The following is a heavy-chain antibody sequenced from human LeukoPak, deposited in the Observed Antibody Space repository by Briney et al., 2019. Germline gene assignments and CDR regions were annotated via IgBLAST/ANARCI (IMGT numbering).Heavy chain of an antibody. CDR1: GGSISSSSYY. D-gene: IGHD4-11*01. Sequence: PSETLSLTCTVSGGSISSSSYYWGWIRQPPGKGLEWIGYIYYSGSTNYNPSLKSRVTISVDTSKNQFSLKLSSVTAADTAVYYCAARGLSNLVTDNYYYYYMDVWGKGTTVTVSS. V-gene: IGHV4-61*05. CDR3: AARGLSNLVTDNYYYYYMDV. J-gene: IGHJ6*03. CDR2: IYYSGST.